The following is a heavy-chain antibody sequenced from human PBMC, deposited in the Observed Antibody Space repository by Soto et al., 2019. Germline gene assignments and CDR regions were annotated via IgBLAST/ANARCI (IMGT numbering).Heavy chain of an antibody. J-gene: IGHJ5*02. V-gene: IGHV3-7*01. D-gene: IGHD7-27*01. CDR2: IKQDGSEK. CDR3: ARGLGIRGNWFDP. CDR1: GFTFSSYW. Sequence: EVQLVESGGGLVQPGGSLRLSCAASGFTFSSYWMSWVRQAPGKGVEWVANIKQDGSEKYYVDSVKGRFTISRDNAKNSLYLQMNSLRAEDTAVYYCARGLGIRGNWFDPWGQGTLVTVSS.